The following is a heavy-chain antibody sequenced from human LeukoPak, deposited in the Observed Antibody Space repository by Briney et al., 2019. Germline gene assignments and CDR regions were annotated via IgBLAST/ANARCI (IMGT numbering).Heavy chain of an antibody. CDR2: INHSGST. CDR3: ARRESYYYGSGSYYLFDY. V-gene: IGHV4-34*01. J-gene: IGHJ4*02. CDR1: GGSFSGYY. Sequence: SETLSLTCAVYGGSFSGYYWSWIRQPPGKGLEWIGEINHSGSTNYNPSLKSRVTISVDTSKNQFSLTLSSVTAADTAVYYCARRESYYYGSGSYYLFDYWGQGTLVTVSS. D-gene: IGHD3-10*01.